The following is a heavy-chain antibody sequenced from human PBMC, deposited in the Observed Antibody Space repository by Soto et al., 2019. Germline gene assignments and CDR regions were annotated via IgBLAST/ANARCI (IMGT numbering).Heavy chain of an antibody. J-gene: IGHJ4*02. CDR3: ATDQYYDSSGYV. CDR2: SDPEDGET. Sequence: ASVKVSCKVSGYTLTELSMHWVRQAPGKGLEWMGGSDPEDGETIYAQKFQGRVTMTEDTSTDTAYMELSSLRSEDTAVYYCATDQYYDSSGYVWGQGTLVTVSS. V-gene: IGHV1-24*01. D-gene: IGHD3-22*01. CDR1: GYTLTELS.